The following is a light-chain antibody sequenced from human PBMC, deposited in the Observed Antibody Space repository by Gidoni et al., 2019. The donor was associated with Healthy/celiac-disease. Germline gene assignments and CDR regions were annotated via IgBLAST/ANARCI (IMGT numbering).Light chain of an antibody. CDR3: CSYAGSYV. V-gene: IGLV2-23*02. J-gene: IGLJ1*01. CDR1: SSDVGSYNL. Sequence: QPALTHPSSLSGSPGQSITISCTATSSDVGSYNLVSWYQQHPGKAPKLMIYEVSKRPSGVSNRFSGSKSGNTAALTISGLQAEEEADYYCCSYAGSYVFGTGTKVTVL. CDR2: EVS.